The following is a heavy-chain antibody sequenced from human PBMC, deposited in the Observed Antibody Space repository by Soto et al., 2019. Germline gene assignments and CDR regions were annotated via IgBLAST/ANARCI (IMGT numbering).Heavy chain of an antibody. V-gene: IGHV3-49*05. D-gene: IGHD3-10*01. CDR2: IKSKAYGGTA. CDR3: TRDFSGSGV. J-gene: IGHJ4*02. CDR1: GFTFGDYP. Sequence: EVQLVESGGGLVKPGQSLRLSCVVSGFTFGDYPMSWFRQAPGKGLEWVGFIKSKAYGGTAEYAPSVKGRFTITGDDSKSVVYLQMSRLKPEDAACYYCTRDFSGSGVWGQGTLVTVSS.